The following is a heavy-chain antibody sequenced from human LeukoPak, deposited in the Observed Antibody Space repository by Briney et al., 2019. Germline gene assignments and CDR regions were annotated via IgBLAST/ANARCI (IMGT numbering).Heavy chain of an antibody. J-gene: IGHJ4*02. CDR2: ISSSSSTI. Sequence: GGSLSLSCAASGFTFSSYSMNGVRQAPGKGLEWVSYISSSSSTIYYADSVRGRFTVSRDNAKNSLYLQMNSLRAEDTAVNYCARDLRRGYSGYDPYWGQGTLVTVSS. CDR1: GFTFSSYS. D-gene: IGHD5-12*01. V-gene: IGHV3-48*04. CDR3: ARDLRRGYSGYDPY.